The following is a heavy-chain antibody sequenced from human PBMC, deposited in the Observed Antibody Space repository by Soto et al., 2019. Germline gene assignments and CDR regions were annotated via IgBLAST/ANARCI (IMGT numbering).Heavy chain of an antibody. CDR2: INPSGGT. D-gene: IGHD2-15*01. J-gene: IGHJ4*02. CDR1: GHTFTSYY. CDR3: PRVYCSGGGCYSIDS. V-gene: IGHV1-46*03. Sequence: GASVKVSCKASGHTFTSYYMHWVRQAPGQGLEWMGIINPSGGTSSTQKFQGRVTMTRDTSTSTVYMELSSLRFEDTAVYYCPRVYCSGGGCYSIDSWGQGTLVTVSS.